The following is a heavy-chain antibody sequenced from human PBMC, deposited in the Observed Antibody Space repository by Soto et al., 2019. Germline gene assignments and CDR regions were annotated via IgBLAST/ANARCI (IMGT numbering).Heavy chain of an antibody. CDR2: ILYSGTT. D-gene: IGHD3-10*01. CDR3: ARYGPLDH. CDR1: GGSISSGDYY. J-gene: IGHJ4*02. Sequence: QVQLQESGPGLVKPSQTLSLTCTVSGGSISSGDYYWSWIRQPPGKGLEWIGYILYSGTTNYNPSLESRLTISVNTSKNESSLKLTSVTSAGTAVYYCARYGPLDHWGRGTLATVSS. V-gene: IGHV4-30-4*01.